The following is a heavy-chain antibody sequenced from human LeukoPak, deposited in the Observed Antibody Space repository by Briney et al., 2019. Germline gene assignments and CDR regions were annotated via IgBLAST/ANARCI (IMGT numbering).Heavy chain of an antibody. D-gene: IGHD2-2*01. CDR1: GGSISSYY. J-gene: IGHJ3*02. V-gene: IGHV4-4*07. CDR2: IYTSGST. Sequence: SETLSLTCTVSGGSISSYYWSWIRQPAGKGLEWIVRIYTSGSTNYNPSLKSRVTMSVDTSKNQFSLKLSSVTAADTAVYYCARGPYQLLKDAFDIWGQGTMVTVSS. CDR3: ARGPYQLLKDAFDI.